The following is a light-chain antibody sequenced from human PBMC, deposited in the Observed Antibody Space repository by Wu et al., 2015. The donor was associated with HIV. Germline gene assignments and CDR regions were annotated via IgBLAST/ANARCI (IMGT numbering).Light chain of an antibody. Sequence: EIVLTQSPGTLSLSPGERATLSCRASQSVSSSYLAWYQKRHGHAPWLLMYAASKRAPGVPDKFSGSGSGTDFTLTIRRLGPEDLAVYYCQYCTIPFRTFGQGTKV. CDR1: QSVSSSY. CDR3: QYCTIPFRT. CDR2: AAS. J-gene: IGKJ1*01. V-gene: IGKV3-20*01.